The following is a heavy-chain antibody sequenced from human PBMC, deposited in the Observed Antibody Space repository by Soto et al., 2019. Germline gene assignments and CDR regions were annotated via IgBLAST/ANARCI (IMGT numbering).Heavy chain of an antibody. V-gene: IGHV1-69*13. D-gene: IGHD3-10*01. J-gene: IGHJ4*02. Sequence: SVKVSCKASGGTFSSYAISWVRQAPGQGLEWMGGIIPIFGTANYAQKFQGRVTITADESTSTAYMELSSLRSEDTAVYYCAAGVSFYGSGSYSPGYYFDYWGQGTLVTVSS. CDR2: IIPIFGTA. CDR3: AAGVSFYGSGSYSPGYYFDY. CDR1: GGTFSSYA.